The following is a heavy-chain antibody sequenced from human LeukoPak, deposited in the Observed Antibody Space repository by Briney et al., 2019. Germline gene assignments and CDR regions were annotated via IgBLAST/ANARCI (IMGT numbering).Heavy chain of an antibody. V-gene: IGHV3-23*01. CDR1: GFTFSSYW. CDR3: AAYPVRGAFDY. CDR2: IGGSDGTT. Sequence: GGSLRLSCAASGFTFSSYWMSWVRQAPGKGLEWVSSIGGSDGTTSYADSVRGRFSISRDNSKNILFLQMNSLRAEDTAIYYCAAYPVRGAFDYWGQGTLVTVSS. J-gene: IGHJ4*02. D-gene: IGHD3-10*01.